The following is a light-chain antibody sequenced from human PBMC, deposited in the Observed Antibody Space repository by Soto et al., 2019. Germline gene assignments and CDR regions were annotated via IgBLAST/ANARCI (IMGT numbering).Light chain of an antibody. CDR3: QSYDSSLSVHYV. CDR2: GNN. V-gene: IGLV1-40*01. CDR1: ISNIGAGYD. Sequence: QSVLTQPPSVSGAPGQRVTISCTGSISNIGAGYDVHWYQQVPGTAPKLLIYGNNNRPSGVPDRFSGSKSGTSASLAITGLQAEDEADYYCQSYDSSLSVHYVFGTGTKVTVL. J-gene: IGLJ1*01.